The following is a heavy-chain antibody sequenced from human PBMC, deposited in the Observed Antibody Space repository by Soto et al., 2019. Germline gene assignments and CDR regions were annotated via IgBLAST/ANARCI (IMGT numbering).Heavy chain of an antibody. CDR1: GFTFSSYA. V-gene: IGHV3-23*01. D-gene: IGHD2-2*01. CDR3: ANSQYAGNWFDP. J-gene: IGHJ5*02. CDR2: ISGSLGNT. Sequence: EVQLLESGGGLVQPGGSLRLSCAASGFTFSSYAMSWVRQAPGKGQEWVSSISGSLGNTYYAGSVKGRFTISRDNSKNTLYLQMNSLRAEDSAIYYCANSQYAGNWFDPWGQGTLVTVSS.